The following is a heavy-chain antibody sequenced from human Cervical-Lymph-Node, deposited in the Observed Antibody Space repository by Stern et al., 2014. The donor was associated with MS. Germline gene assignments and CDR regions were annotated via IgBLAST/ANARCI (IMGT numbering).Heavy chain of an antibody. Sequence: MQLVESGGGVVQPGRSLRLSCAASGFTFSSYGMHWVRQAPGKGLGWVAVISYDGSNKYYADSVKGRFTISRDNSKNTLYLQMNSLRAEDTAVYYCAKDGDYYDPRGGAFDIWGQGTMVTVSS. CDR3: AKDGDYYDPRGGAFDI. J-gene: IGHJ3*02. CDR2: ISYDGSNK. CDR1: GFTFSSYG. D-gene: IGHD3-22*01. V-gene: IGHV3-30*18.